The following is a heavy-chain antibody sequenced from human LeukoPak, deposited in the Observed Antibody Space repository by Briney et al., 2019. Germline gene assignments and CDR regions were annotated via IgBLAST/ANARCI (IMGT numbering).Heavy chain of an antibody. CDR2: IQRDGSSP. V-gene: IGHV3-74*01. Sequence: GGSLRLSCTASGFSYSGYLMHWVRQAPGKGLEWVSGIQRDGSSPTYADSVKGRFTISRDNAKGSVYLQMNILRAEDTAVYYCSRGHYGPDYWGQGTLVTVSS. D-gene: IGHD3-16*01. CDR1: GFSYSGYL. CDR3: SRGHYGPDY. J-gene: IGHJ4*02.